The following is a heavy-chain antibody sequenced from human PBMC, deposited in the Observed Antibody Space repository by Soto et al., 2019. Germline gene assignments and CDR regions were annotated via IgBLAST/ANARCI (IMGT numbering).Heavy chain of an antibody. CDR1: GGSISSSNW. Sequence: QVQLQESGPGLVKPSGTLSLTCAVSGGSISSSNWWTWVRQPPGKGLEWIGEIYHSGSTNYNPSLKSRVTLSVDKAKNQFSLKLRSVTAADTAVYYCAIMRGQWLDRIDWGQGTLVTVSS. J-gene: IGHJ4*02. CDR2: IYHSGST. D-gene: IGHD6-19*01. CDR3: AIMRGQWLDRID. V-gene: IGHV4-4*02.